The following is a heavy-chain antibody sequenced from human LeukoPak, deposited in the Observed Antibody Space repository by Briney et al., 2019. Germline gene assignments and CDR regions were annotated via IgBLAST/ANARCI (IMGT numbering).Heavy chain of an antibody. D-gene: IGHD1-26*01. J-gene: IGHJ3*02. CDR3: AKDRVKWELVDAFDI. CDR2: IKEDGTQT. V-gene: IGHV3-7*03. CDR1: GFTLSRNW. Sequence: PGGSLRLSCAASGFTLSRNWMSWVRQAPGKGLEWVASIKEDGTQTYYVDSVKGRFTISRDNSKNTLYLQMNSLRAEDTAVYYCAKDRVKWELVDAFDIWGQGTMVTVSS.